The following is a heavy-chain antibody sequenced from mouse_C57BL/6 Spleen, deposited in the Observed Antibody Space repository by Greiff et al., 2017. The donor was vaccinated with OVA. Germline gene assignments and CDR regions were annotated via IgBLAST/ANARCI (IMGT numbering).Heavy chain of an antibody. V-gene: IGHV5-9-1*02. CDR3: TRDGGGYYYGSTLRGYFDY. CDR1: GFTFSSYA. CDR2: ISSGGDYI. Sequence: EVKVVESGEGLVKPGGSLKLSCAASGFTFSSYAMSWVRQTPEKRLEWVAYISSGGDYIYYADTVKGRFTISRDNARNTLYLQMSSLKSEDTAMYYCTRDGGGYYYGSTLRGYFDYWGQGTTLTVSS. D-gene: IGHD1-1*01. J-gene: IGHJ2*01.